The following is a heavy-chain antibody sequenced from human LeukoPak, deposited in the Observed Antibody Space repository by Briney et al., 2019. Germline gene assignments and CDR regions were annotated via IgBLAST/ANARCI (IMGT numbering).Heavy chain of an antibody. CDR2: IYHSGIT. Sequence: SETLSLTCTVSGDSINSGAYYWNWIRQPPGKGLEWIGYIYHSGITNYTPSLKSRVTISIDRSKNQFSLKLTSVTAADTAVYYCARAVAGTIDYWGQGTLVTVSS. CDR3: ARAVAGTIDY. V-gene: IGHV4-30-2*01. D-gene: IGHD6-19*01. CDR1: GDSINSGAYY. J-gene: IGHJ4*02.